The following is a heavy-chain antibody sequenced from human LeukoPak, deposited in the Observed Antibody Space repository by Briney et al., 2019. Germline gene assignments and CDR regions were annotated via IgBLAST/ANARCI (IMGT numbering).Heavy chain of an antibody. Sequence: PSETLSLTCAVYAGSFSGYYWSWNRQPPGKGLEWIGEINHSGSTNYNPSLKSRVTISVDTSKNQFSLKLSSVTAADTAVYYCAGGGYSYGPMDVWGQGTTVTVSS. D-gene: IGHD5-18*01. V-gene: IGHV4-34*01. J-gene: IGHJ6*02. CDR3: AGGGYSYGPMDV. CDR1: AGSFSGYY. CDR2: INHSGST.